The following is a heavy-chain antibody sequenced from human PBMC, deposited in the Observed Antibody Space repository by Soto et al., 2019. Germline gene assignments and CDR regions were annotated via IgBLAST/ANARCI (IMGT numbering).Heavy chain of an antibody. CDR1: GATFSNYI. D-gene: IGHD5-12*01. CDR2: IIPIFGTA. CDR3: ARDHGPGGYSGYDPAYYYYGMDV. J-gene: IGHJ6*02. Sequence: SVKVSCKASGATFSNYIIIWVRQAPGQRLEWMGRIIPIFGTANYAQKFQGRVTITADESTSTAYMELSSLRSEDTAVYYCARDHGPGGYSGYDPAYYYYGMDVWGQGTTVTVP. V-gene: IGHV1-69*13.